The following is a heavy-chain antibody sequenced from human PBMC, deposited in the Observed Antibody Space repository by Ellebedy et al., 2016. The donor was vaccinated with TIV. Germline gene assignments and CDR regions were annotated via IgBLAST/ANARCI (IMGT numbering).Heavy chain of an antibody. D-gene: IGHD3-10*01. Sequence: SETLSLXCAVYGGSFSGYYWSWIRQPPGKGLEWIGEINHSGSTNYNPSLKSRVTISVDTSKNQFSLKLSSVTAADTAVYYCARGSNYGSVGYWGQGTLVTVSS. CDR3: ARGSNYGSVGY. CDR2: INHSGST. J-gene: IGHJ4*02. V-gene: IGHV4-34*01. CDR1: GGSFSGYY.